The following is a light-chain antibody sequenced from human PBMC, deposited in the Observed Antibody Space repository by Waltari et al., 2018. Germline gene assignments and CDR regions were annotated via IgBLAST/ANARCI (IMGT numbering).Light chain of an antibody. Sequence: DIVMTQSPDSLAVSLGERATINCKSSQSVLFSTNNKNYLAWYQQKTGQPPKLLFDWASTRESGVPDRFSGSGSGTDFTLTISSLQAEDVAVYYCQQYRSTLWTFGQGTRVEIK. CDR1: QSVLFSTNNKNY. CDR3: QQYRSTLWT. J-gene: IGKJ1*01. V-gene: IGKV4-1*01. CDR2: WAS.